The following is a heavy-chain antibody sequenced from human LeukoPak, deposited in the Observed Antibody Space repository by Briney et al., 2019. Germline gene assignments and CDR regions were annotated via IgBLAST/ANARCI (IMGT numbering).Heavy chain of an antibody. V-gene: IGHV4-34*01. D-gene: IGHD6-19*01. CDR1: GGSISSYY. Sequence: SETLSLTCTVSGGSISSYYWSWIRQPPGKGLEWIGEINHSGSTNYNPSLKSRVTISVDTSKNQFSLKLSSVTAADTAVYYCARSSGWGYWGQGTLVTVSS. CDR3: ARSSGWGY. CDR2: INHSGST. J-gene: IGHJ4*02.